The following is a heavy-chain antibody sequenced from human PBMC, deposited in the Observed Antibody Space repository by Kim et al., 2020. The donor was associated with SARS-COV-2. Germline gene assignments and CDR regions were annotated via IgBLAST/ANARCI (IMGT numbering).Heavy chain of an antibody. CDR3: ARHQPLYSSSPEYYSYYGVDV. D-gene: IGHD6-6*01. CDR2: IDPSDSYT. J-gene: IGHJ6*02. CDR1: GYSFTSYW. V-gene: IGHV5-10-1*01. Sequence: GESLKISCKGSGYSFTSYWISWVRQMPGKGLEWMGRIDPSDSYTNNSPSFQGHVTISADKSISTAYLQWSSLKASDTAMYYCARHQPLYSSSPEYYSYYGVDVWGQGTTVTVSS.